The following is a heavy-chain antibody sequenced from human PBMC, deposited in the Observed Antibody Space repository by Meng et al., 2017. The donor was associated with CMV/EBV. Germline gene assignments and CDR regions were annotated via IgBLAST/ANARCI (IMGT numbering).Heavy chain of an antibody. D-gene: IGHD3-9*01. CDR3: ARDRYDILTGYYTGGDYYYGMDV. J-gene: IGHJ6*02. CDR1: GYTFTSYG. CDR2: ISAYNGNT. V-gene: IGHV1-18*01. Sequence: ASVTVSCKASGYTFTSYGISWVRQAPGQGLEWMGWISAYNGNTNYAQKLQGRVTMTTDTSTSTAYMELRSLRSDDTAVYYCARDRYDILTGYYTGGDYYYGMDVWGQGTTVTVSS.